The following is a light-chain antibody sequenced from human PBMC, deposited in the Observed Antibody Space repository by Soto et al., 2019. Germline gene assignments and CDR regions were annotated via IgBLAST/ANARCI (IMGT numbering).Light chain of an antibody. CDR3: QQRINWPLMCT. CDR1: QSVSSY. V-gene: IGKV3-11*01. Sequence: EIVLTQSPATLSLSPGERATLSCRASQSVSSYLAWYQQKPGQAPRILIYDASNRATGIPARFSGSGTGTDFTLTICMLEPDDVAVYYCQQRINWPLMCTFGQGTKLEIK. J-gene: IGKJ2*02. CDR2: DAS.